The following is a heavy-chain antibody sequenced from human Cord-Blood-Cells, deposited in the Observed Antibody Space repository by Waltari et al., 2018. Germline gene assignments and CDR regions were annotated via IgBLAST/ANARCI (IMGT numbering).Heavy chain of an antibody. CDR3: ARRSGSYDY. CDR1: GGSISSSSYY. Sequence: QLQLQESGPGLVKPSETLSLTCTVSGGSISSSSYYWGWVRQPPGKGLEWIESIYYSGSTYYTPSLKSRVTISVDTSKNQFSLKLSSVTAADTAVYYCARRSGSYDYWGQGTLVTVSS. CDR2: IYYSGST. V-gene: IGHV4-39*01. J-gene: IGHJ4*02. D-gene: IGHD1-26*01.